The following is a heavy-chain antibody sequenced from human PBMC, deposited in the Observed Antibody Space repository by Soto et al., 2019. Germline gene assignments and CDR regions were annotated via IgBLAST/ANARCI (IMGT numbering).Heavy chain of an antibody. V-gene: IGHV1-69*02. CDR3: ARGAPRYCSGGSCYSGYGMDV. Sequence: SVKVSCKASGGTFSSYTISWVRQAPGQGLEWMGRIIPILGIANYAQKFQGRVTITADKSTSTAYMGLSSLRSEDTAVYYCARGAPRYCSGGSCYSGYGMDVWGQGTTVTVSS. CDR1: GGTFSSYT. J-gene: IGHJ6*02. CDR2: IIPILGIA. D-gene: IGHD2-15*01.